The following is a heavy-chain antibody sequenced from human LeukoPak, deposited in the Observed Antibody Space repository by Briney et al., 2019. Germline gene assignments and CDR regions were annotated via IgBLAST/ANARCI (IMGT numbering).Heavy chain of an antibody. D-gene: IGHD6-19*01. CDR3: ARATAGTVDWFDP. J-gene: IGHJ5*02. CDR2: IYYSGST. Sequence: SETLSLTCTVSGGSISSYCWSWIWQPPGKGLEWIGYIYYSGSTNYNPSLKSRVTISVDTSKNQFSLKLSSVTAADTAVYYCARATAGTVDWFDPWGQGTLVTVSS. CDR1: GGSISSYC. V-gene: IGHV4-59*12.